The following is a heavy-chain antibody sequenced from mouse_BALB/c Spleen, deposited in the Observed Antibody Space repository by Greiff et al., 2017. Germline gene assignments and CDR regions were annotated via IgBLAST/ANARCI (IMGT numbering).Heavy chain of an antibody. V-gene: IGHV1-5*01. Sequence: EVHLVESGTVLARPGASVKMSCKASGYTFTSYWMHWVKQRPGQGLEWIGAIYPGNSDTSYNQKFKGKAKLTAVTSTSTAYMELSSLTNEDSAVYYCTRGAAYDGSRYFDVWGAGTTVTVSS. CDR1: GYTFTSYW. J-gene: IGHJ1*01. CDR2: IYPGNSDT. CDR3: TRGAAYDGSRYFDV. D-gene: IGHD2-3*01.